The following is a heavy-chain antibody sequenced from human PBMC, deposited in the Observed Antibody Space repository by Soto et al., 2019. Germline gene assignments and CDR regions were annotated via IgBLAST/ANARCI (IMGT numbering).Heavy chain of an antibody. CDR1: GGAISSSPDF. Sequence: QLQLQESGPGLVKSSETLSLNCTVSGGAISSSPDFWGGIRQPPGKGLEWIGSIYYGGITYYNPSLKTRVTSAVGTSKNQLHLKLNSVTAADTAVYYCASSDASRMYWSGCSCPPQLDFWGQGTLVTVSS. CDR3: ASSDASRMYWSGCSCPPQLDF. D-gene: IGHD3-3*01. CDR2: IYYGGIT. V-gene: IGHV4-39*01. J-gene: IGHJ4*02.